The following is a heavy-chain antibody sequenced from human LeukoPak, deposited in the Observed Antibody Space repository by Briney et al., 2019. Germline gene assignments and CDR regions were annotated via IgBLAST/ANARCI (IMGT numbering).Heavy chain of an antibody. D-gene: IGHD3-9*01. Sequence: ASVKVSCKASGYTFTGYYMHWVRQAPGQGLEGMGWINPHSGGTNYAQKFQGRVTMTRDTSISTAYMELSRLRSDDTAVYYCASTGKDYDILTGYYPLGSWGQGTLVTVSS. V-gene: IGHV1-2*02. CDR3: ASTGKDYDILTGYYPLGS. CDR2: INPHSGGT. J-gene: IGHJ5*02. CDR1: GYTFTGYY.